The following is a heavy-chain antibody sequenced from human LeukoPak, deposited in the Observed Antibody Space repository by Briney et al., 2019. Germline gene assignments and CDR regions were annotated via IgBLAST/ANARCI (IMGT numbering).Heavy chain of an antibody. CDR1: GATFSSYT. J-gene: IGHJ4*02. CDR2: IIPILRIA. V-gene: IGHV1-69*04. Sequence: GASVKVSCKASGATFSSYTINWVRQAPGQGLDWMGRIIPILRIANYAQRFQGRVTITADKSTSTAYMELSSLRSEDTAVYYCAREMYHYDSSVPPYYFDFWGQGTLVTVSS. CDR3: AREMYHYDSSVPPYYFDF. D-gene: IGHD3-22*01.